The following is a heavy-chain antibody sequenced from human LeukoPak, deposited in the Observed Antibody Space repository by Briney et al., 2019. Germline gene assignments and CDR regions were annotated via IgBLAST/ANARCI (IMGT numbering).Heavy chain of an antibody. CDR1: GFTFSSYS. CDR2: ISSSSYI. CDR3: AGALEGYSYGTTFDY. D-gene: IGHD5-18*01. Sequence: GGSLRLSCAASGFTFSSYSMNWVRQAPGKGLEWVSSISSSSYIYYADSVKGRFTISRDNAKNSLYLQMNSLRAEDTAVYYCAGALEGYSYGTTFDYWGQGTLVTVSS. V-gene: IGHV3-21*01. J-gene: IGHJ4*02.